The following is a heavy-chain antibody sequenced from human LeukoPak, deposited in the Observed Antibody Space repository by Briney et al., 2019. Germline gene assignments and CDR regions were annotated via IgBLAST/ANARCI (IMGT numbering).Heavy chain of an antibody. D-gene: IGHD3-10*01. V-gene: IGHV3-66*01. Sequence: PGGSLRLSCAASGFTFGSNYMSWVHQAPGKGLEWVSVIYSGGSTYYADSVKGRFTISRDNSKNTLYLQMNSLRAEDTAVYYCARGSGRITMVRGAWWYFDYWGQGTLVTVSS. CDR3: ARGSGRITMVRGAWWYFDY. CDR2: IYSGGST. J-gene: IGHJ4*02. CDR1: GFTFGSNY.